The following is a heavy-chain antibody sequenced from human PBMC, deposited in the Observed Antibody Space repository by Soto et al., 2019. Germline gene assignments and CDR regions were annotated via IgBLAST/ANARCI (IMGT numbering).Heavy chain of an antibody. CDR3: AIIAATSIKGLDFDY. CDR1: GYTFTGYY. V-gene: IGHV1-2*04. J-gene: IGHJ4*02. Sequence: ASVKVPCKASGYTFTGYYMHWVRQAPGQGLEWMGWINPNSGGTNYAQKFQGWVTMTRDTSISTAYMELSRLRSDDTAVYYCAIIAATSIKGLDFDYWGQGTLVTVSS. CDR2: INPNSGGT. D-gene: IGHD2-15*01.